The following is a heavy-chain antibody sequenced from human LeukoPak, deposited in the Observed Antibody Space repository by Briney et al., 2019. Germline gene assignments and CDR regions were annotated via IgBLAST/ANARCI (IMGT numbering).Heavy chain of an antibody. Sequence: PGGSLRLSCTASGFTFSAYNMNWVRQAPGMGLEWVSSISSGSDFIYYADSVKGRFIISRDNAKNSLYLQMNSLRAEDTAVYYCARDRGSSSVLTDYWGQGTLVTVSS. CDR2: ISSGSDFI. CDR3: ARDRGSSSVLTDY. V-gene: IGHV3-21*01. J-gene: IGHJ4*02. D-gene: IGHD6-6*01. CDR1: GFTFSAYN.